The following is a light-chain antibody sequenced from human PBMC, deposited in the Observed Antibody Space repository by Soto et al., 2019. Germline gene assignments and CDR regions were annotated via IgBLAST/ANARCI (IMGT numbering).Light chain of an antibody. CDR3: SSYAGSKTL. CDR2: EVS. V-gene: IGLV2-8*01. J-gene: IGLJ2*01. CDR1: SSDVGGYNY. Sequence: QSVLTQPPSASGSPGQSVTISCTGTSSDVGGYNYVSWYQQHPGKAPKLMIYEVSKRPSGVPDRFSGPKSGNTASLTVSGLQAEDEADYYCSSYAGSKTLFGGGTKVTVL.